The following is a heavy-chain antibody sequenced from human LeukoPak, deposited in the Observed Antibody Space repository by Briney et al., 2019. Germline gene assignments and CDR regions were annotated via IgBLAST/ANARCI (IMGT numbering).Heavy chain of an antibody. CDR2: ISSSSSYI. J-gene: IGHJ4*02. V-gene: IGHV3-21*04. CDR1: GXTFSSYS. D-gene: IGHD6-19*01. CDR3: AKARGVAVAAGFDY. Sequence: KTGGSLRLSCAASGXTFSSYSVNWVRQAPGKGLEWVYSISSSSSYIYYADSVKGRFTISRDNAKNSLYVQMNSLAADDTAIYYCAKARGVAVAAGFDYWGQGTLVTVSS.